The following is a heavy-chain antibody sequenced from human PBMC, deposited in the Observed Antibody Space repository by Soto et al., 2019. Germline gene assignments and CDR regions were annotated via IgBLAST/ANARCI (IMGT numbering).Heavy chain of an antibody. J-gene: IGHJ5*02. CDR3: ARYFEVPRGVTGWFDP. CDR1: GFTLNNYP. D-gene: IGHD2-8*01. V-gene: IGHV3-23*01. Sequence: PGGSLRLSCAASGFTLNNYPMSWVRQAPGKGLEWISVISGSGGITYHADSVKGRFTISRDNSKNTLSLQMSSLRAEDTAVYYCARYFEVPRGVTGWFDPWGQGTLVTVSS. CDR2: ISGSGGIT.